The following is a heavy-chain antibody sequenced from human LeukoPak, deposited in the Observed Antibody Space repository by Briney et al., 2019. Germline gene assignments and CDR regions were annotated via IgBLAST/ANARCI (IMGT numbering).Heavy chain of an antibody. J-gene: IGHJ6*04. CDR2: IYYSGST. CDR3: ARDLSLDV. CDR1: GGSISSSSYF. V-gene: IGHV4-39*07. Sequence: PSETLSLTCTVSGGSISSSSYFWGWIRQPPGKGLEWIGSIYYSGSTYYNASLKSRVTISVDTSKNQYSLKLSSVTAADTAVYYCARDLSLDVWGKGTTVTVSS.